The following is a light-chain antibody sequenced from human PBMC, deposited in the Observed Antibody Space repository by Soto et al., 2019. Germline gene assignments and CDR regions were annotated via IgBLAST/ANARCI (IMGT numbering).Light chain of an antibody. V-gene: IGKV3-11*01. CDR3: QQRSNWPA. CDR1: QSVSTN. J-gene: IGKJ5*01. Sequence: IVITPSPDTLSVSPADIVTLSCRASQSVSTNLAWYQQKPGQAPRLLMYRASMRATGIPARFSGRGSGTDFTLTISSLEPEDFAVYYCQQRSNWPAVGQGARLEIK. CDR2: RAS.